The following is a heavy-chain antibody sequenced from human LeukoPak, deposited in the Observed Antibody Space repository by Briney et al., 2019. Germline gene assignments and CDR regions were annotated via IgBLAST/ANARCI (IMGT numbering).Heavy chain of an antibody. CDR3: ARVRYYVWGSYRLYYFDY. Sequence: SETLSLTCTVSGGSISSSSAYWGWIRQPPGKGLEWIGSIYYSKNTYYNPSLKSRVTISADTSKNQFSLTLGSVSATDTAVYYCARVRYYVWGSYRLYYFDYWGQGTLVTVSS. CDR2: IYYSKNT. V-gene: IGHV4-39*02. D-gene: IGHD3-16*02. J-gene: IGHJ4*02. CDR1: GGSISSSSAY.